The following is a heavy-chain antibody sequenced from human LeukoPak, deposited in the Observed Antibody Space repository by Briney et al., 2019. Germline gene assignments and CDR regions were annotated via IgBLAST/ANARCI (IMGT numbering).Heavy chain of an antibody. V-gene: IGHV4-59*01. CDR1: GGSISRYY. J-gene: IGHJ4*02. Sequence: SETLSLTCTVSGGSISRYYWIWIRQPPGKGLEWIGYIYYNGNTKFNPSLKSRVTISQDTSKNQSSLKLNSVTAADTAVYYCARDRCSGGSCYDYWGQGTLVTVSS. CDR2: IYYNGNT. CDR3: ARDRCSGGSCYDY. D-gene: IGHD2-15*01.